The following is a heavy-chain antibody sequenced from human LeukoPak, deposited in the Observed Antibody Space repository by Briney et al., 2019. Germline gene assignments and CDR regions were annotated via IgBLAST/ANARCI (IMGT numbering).Heavy chain of an antibody. V-gene: IGHV3-74*01. Sequence: GGSLRLSCAASGFTFSSYWMHWVRQAPGKGLVWVSRINSDGSSTSYADSVKGRFTISRDNAENTLYLQMNSLRAEDTAVYYCARDPTTTVIDYWGQGTLVTVSS. D-gene: IGHD4-17*01. CDR3: ARDPTTTVIDY. CDR2: INSDGSST. CDR1: GFTFSSYW. J-gene: IGHJ4*02.